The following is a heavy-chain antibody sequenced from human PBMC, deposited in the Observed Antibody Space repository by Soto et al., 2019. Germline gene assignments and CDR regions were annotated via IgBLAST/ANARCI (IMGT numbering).Heavy chain of an antibody. CDR1: GYTFTGHY. V-gene: IGHV1-2*02. CDR2: IGPESGAT. Sequence: EASVKVSCKASGYTFTGHYIHWVRQAPEQGPEWMGEIGPESGATRYAQKFQGRVTMTRDMSTTTVYMELNNLSPDDTAVYYCGRGRSGQLVVFYWGQGTPVTASS. J-gene: IGHJ4*02. D-gene: IGHD1-26*01. CDR3: GRGRSGQLVVFY.